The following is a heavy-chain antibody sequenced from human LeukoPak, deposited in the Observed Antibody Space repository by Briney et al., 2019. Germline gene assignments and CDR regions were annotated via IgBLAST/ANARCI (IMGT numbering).Heavy chain of an antibody. J-gene: IGHJ6*02. CDR2: IVVGSGNT. V-gene: IGHV1-58*02. CDR1: GFTFTSSA. CDR3: AAGDSSGDYYYGMDV. Sequence: SVKVSCKASGFTFTSSAMQWVRQASGQRLEWIGWIVVGSGNTNYAQKFQERVTITRDMSTSTAYMELSSLRSEDTAVYYCAAGDSSGDYYYGMDVWGQGTTVTVSS. D-gene: IGHD6-19*01.